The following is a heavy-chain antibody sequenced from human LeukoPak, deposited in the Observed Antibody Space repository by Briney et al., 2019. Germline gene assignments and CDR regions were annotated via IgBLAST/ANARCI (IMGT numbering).Heavy chain of an antibody. Sequence: GGSLRVSCAASGITFSTYTMNWVRQAPGKGLEWVSSITSTSNYIYYADSVKGRFTISRDNAKNSLYLQMNSLRAEDTAVYYCARENFYYYYMDVWGKGTTVTVSS. J-gene: IGHJ6*03. CDR1: GITFSTYT. CDR3: ARENFYYYYMDV. CDR2: ITSTSNYI. V-gene: IGHV3-21*01.